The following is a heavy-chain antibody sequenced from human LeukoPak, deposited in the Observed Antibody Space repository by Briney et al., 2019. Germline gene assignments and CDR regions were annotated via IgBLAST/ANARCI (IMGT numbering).Heavy chain of an antibody. D-gene: IGHD3/OR15-3a*01. V-gene: IGHV3-23*01. J-gene: IGHJ4*02. CDR2: ISHSGGST. CDR1: GITLSNYG. Sequence: GSLRLSCAVSGITLSNYGMSWVRQAPGKGLEWVAGISHSGGSTKYADSVKCRVTISRDNPKNLLFLQMNSLRAEDTAVYFCAKRGVVIRVILVGFHKEEYYFESWGQGALVTVSS. CDR3: AKRGVVIRVILVGFHKEEYYFES.